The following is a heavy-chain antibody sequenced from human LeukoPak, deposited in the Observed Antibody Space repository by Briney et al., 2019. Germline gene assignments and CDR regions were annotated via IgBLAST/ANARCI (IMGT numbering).Heavy chain of an antibody. Sequence: ASVKVSCKTSGYTFSSYDINWVRQATGQGLEWIGWMNPNSGDTGYAQKFQDRVTMTRNTPINTAYMELSSLRSEETGVYYCARGPPGSSSSDYWGQGTLVTVS. V-gene: IGHV1-8*01. D-gene: IGHD6-13*01. CDR2: MNPNSGDT. CDR1: GYTFSSYD. J-gene: IGHJ4*02. CDR3: ARGPPGSSSSDY.